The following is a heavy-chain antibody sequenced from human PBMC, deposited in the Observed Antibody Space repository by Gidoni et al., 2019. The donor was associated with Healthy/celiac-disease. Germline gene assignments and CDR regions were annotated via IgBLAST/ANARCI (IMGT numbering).Heavy chain of an antibody. CDR3: ARGRESSLDY. CDR2: INHSGST. J-gene: IGHJ4*02. Sequence: QVQLQQWRAGLLKPSATLSLTCAVYGGSFSGYYWSWIRQPPGKGLEWIGEINHSGSTNYNPSLKSRVTISVDTSKNQFSLKLSSVTAADTAVYYCARGRESSLDYWGQGTLVTVSS. D-gene: IGHD3-10*01. V-gene: IGHV4-34*01. CDR1: GGSFSGYY.